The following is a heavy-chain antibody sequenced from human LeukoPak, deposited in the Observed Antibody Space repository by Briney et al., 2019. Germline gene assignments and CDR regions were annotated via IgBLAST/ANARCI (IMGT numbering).Heavy chain of an antibody. J-gene: IGHJ4*02. CDR3: ASRKLGNDY. V-gene: IGHV4-59*02. CDR1: GGSVTDY. CDR2: IYCTGT. Sequence: SETLSLTCTVSGGSVTDYWSWIRQSPGKGLEWIGYIYCTGTSYNPSLKSRVTISADTSKNQFSLKLISVTAADTAVYYCASRKLGNDYWGQGTLVTVSS. D-gene: IGHD7-27*01.